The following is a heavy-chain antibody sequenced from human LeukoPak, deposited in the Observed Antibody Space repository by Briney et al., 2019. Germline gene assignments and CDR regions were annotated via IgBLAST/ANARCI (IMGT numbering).Heavy chain of an antibody. D-gene: IGHD2-8*02. CDR1: GFTFSSYA. Sequence: GGSLRLSCAASGFTFSSYAMSWVRQAPGKGLEWVSAISGSGGSTYYADSVKGRFTISRDNSKNTLYLQMNSLKAEDTAVYYCAKDGIVPVVYARPFDYWGQGTLVTVSS. J-gene: IGHJ4*02. V-gene: IGHV3-23*01. CDR3: AKDGIVPVVYARPFDY. CDR2: ISGSGGST.